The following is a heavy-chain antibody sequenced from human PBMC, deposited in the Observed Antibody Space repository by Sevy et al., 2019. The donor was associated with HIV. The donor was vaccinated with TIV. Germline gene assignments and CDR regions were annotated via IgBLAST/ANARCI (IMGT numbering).Heavy chain of an antibody. J-gene: IGHJ4*02. V-gene: IGHV4-38-2*02. D-gene: IGHD1-26*01. Sequence: SETLSLTCTVSGYSISSGYYWGWIRQPPGKGLEWIGSIYHSGSTYYNPSLKSRVTISVDTSKNQFSLKLSSVTAADTAVYYSARWSLFEWELHFYYWGQGTLVTVSS. CDR1: GYSISSGYY. CDR2: IYHSGST. CDR3: ARWSLFEWELHFYY.